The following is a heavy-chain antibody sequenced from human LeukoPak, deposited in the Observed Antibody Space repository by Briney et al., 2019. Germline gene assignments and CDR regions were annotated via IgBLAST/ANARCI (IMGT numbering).Heavy chain of an antibody. D-gene: IGHD2-15*01. CDR3: ARDCSGGSCYPKIYYYYGMDV. Sequence: GGSLRLSCAASGFTFSSYSMNWVRQAPGKGLEWVSSNSSSSSYIYYADSVKGRFTISRDNAKNSLYLQMNSLRAEDTAVYYCARDCSGGSCYPKIYYYYGMDVWGQGTTVTVSS. J-gene: IGHJ6*02. CDR1: GFTFSSYS. V-gene: IGHV3-21*01. CDR2: NSSSSSYI.